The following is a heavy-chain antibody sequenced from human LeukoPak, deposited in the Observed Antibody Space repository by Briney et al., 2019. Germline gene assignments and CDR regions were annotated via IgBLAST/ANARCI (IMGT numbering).Heavy chain of an antibody. V-gene: IGHV1-2*02. CDR2: INPNSGGT. D-gene: IGHD6-19*01. Sequence: ASVKVSCKASGYIFTGYYMHWVRQAPGQGLEWMGWINPNSGGTNYAQKFQGRVTMTRDTSISTAYMELSRLRSDDTAVYYCARISPRTYSSGWYNYWGQGTLVTVSS. J-gene: IGHJ4*02. CDR3: ARISPRTYSSGWYNY. CDR1: GYIFTGYY.